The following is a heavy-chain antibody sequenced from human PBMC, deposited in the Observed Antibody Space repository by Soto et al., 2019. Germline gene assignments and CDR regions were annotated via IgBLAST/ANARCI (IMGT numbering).Heavy chain of an antibody. Sequence: QLQLQESGPGLLKPSETLSLSCTVSGGSISSSTYYWGWIRQPPGKGLEWIGSIYFGGSTYHNPSLKSPVPITVDSSKNPFPLRVIFVTAADTAVYYCAKHSGYNHFYNLDHRGQGTLLSVSS. CDR1: GGSISSSTYY. J-gene: IGHJ4*02. CDR3: AKHSGYNHFYNLDH. V-gene: IGHV4-39*01. CDR2: IYFGGST. D-gene: IGHD5-18*01.